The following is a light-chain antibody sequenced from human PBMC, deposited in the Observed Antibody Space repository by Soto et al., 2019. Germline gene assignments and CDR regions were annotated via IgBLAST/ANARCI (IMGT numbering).Light chain of an antibody. J-gene: IGLJ2*01. CDR1: SSNIGSNY. Sequence: QLVLTQPPSASGTPGQRVTISCSGSSSNIGSNYVYWYQQLPGTVPQLLIYRNNERPSGVPDRFSGSKSGTSASLAISGLRSEDEADYYCAAWDDSLSGVVFGVGTKLTVL. CDR2: RNN. V-gene: IGLV1-47*01. CDR3: AAWDDSLSGVV.